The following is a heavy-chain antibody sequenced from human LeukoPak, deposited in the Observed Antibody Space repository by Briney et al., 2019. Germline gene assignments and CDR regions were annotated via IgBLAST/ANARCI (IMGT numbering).Heavy chain of an antibody. J-gene: IGHJ6*02. D-gene: IGHD6-13*01. CDR3: AKDRRIAAAGKYYYYYYGMDV. CDR2: FSGSGRST. V-gene: IGHV3-23*01. Sequence: TGGSLRLSCAASGFTFINCAMSWVRQSPGRGLEWVSTFSGSGRSTYYADAVKGRFTISRDNSKNTLYLQMNSLRAEDTAVYYCAKDRRIAAAGKYYYYYYGMDVWGQGTTVTVSS. CDR1: GFTFINCA.